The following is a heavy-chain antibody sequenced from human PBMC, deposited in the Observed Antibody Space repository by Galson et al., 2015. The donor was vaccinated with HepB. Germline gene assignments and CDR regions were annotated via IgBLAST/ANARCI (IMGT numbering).Heavy chain of an antibody. CDR3: ARALLEGEASFDP. J-gene: IGHJ5*02. CDR1: GYTFSHNA. Sequence: SVKVSCKASGYTFSHNAIHWLRQAPGQRLEWIGWNAGNGLTKYSQNFQARVTFTRDTSASPGYMELNTLTSEDTAVYSCARALLEGEASFDPWGRGTLVIVSS. D-gene: IGHD1-1*01. V-gene: IGHV1-3*01. CDR2: NAGNGLT.